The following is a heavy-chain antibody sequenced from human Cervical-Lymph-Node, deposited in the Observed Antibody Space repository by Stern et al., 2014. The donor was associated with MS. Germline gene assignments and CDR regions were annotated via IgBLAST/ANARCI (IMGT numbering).Heavy chain of an antibody. Sequence: VQLVESGGGLVQPGRSLRLSCAASGFTFDDYAMHWVRQAPGKGLEWVSGISRNGGSIGYADSVKGRFTISRDNAKNSLYLQMNSLRAEDTALYYCAKRSIGNAFDIWGQGTMVTVFS. CDR1: GFTFDDYA. D-gene: IGHD6-13*01. CDR3: AKRSIGNAFDI. V-gene: IGHV3-9*01. CDR2: ISRNGGSI. J-gene: IGHJ3*02.